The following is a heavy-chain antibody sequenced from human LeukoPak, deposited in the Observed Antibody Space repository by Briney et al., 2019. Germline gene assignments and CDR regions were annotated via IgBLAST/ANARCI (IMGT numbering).Heavy chain of an antibody. CDR1: GGSISSSNW. CDR3: ARASHWNQLHYFDY. J-gene: IGHJ4*02. Sequence: SKTLSLTCAVSGGSISSSNWWSWVRQPPGKGLEWIGEIYHSGSTNYNPSLKSRVTISVDKSKNQFSLKLSSVTAADTAVYFCARASHWNQLHYFDYWGQGTLVTVSS. CDR2: IYHSGST. D-gene: IGHD1-1*01. V-gene: IGHV4-4*02.